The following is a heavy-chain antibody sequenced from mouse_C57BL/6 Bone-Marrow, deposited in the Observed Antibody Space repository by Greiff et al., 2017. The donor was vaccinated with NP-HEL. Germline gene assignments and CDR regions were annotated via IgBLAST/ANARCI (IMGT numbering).Heavy chain of an antibody. D-gene: IGHD1-1*01. J-gene: IGHJ2*01. CDR3: AIYYYGSSPFDY. CDR2: ISDGGSYT. V-gene: IGHV5-4*03. CDR1: GFTFSSYA. Sequence: EVKLMESGGGLVKPGGSLKLSCAASGFTFSSYAMSWVRQTPEKRLEWVATISDGGSYTYYPDNVKGRFTISRDNAKNNLYLQMSHLKSEDTAMYYCAIYYYGSSPFDYWGQGTTLTVSS.